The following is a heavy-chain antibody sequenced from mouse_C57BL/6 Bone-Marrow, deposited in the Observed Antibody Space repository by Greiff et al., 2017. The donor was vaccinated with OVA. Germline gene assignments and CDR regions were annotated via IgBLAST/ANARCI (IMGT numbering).Heavy chain of an antibody. J-gene: IGHJ3*01. CDR1: GYTFTDYY. CDR2: INPNNGGT. D-gene: IGHD3-2*02. V-gene: IGHV1-26*01. CDR3: ARPQTAQATLFAY. Sequence: EVQLQQSGPELVKPGASVKISCKASGYTFTDYYMNWVKQSHGKSLEWIGDINPNNGGTSYNQKFKGKATLTVDKSSSTAYMELRSLTSEDSAVYYCARPQTAQATLFAYWGQGTLVTVSA.